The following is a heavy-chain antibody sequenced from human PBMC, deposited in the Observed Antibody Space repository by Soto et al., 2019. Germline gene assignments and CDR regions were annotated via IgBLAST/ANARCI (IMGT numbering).Heavy chain of an antibody. CDR1: GGSISSGDYY. CDR2: IYFSGTT. Sequence: SETLSLTCTVSGGSISSGDYYWSWIRQHPGKGLEWIGTIYFSGTTYYNPSLRSRVTISVDTSKNQFSLNLSSVTAADTAVYYCARRDRSGFSYWLDTWGQGTLVTVSS. V-gene: IGHV4-31*03. CDR3: ARRDRSGFSYWLDT. D-gene: IGHD3-22*01. J-gene: IGHJ5*02.